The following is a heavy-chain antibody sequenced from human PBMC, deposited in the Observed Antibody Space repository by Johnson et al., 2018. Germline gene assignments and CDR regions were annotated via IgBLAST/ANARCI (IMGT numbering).Heavy chain of an antibody. D-gene: IGHD6-19*01. Sequence: QVQLVESGGGVVQPGRSLRLSCAASGFTFSSYGMHWVRQAPGKGLEWEAGISYDGSNKYYVDSVKGRFTISRDNSKNTLYLQMNSLRAEDTAVYYCANMAVADAFDIWGQGTMVTVSS. V-gene: IGHV3-30*18. CDR3: ANMAVADAFDI. CDR1: GFTFSSYG. J-gene: IGHJ3*02. CDR2: ISYDGSNK.